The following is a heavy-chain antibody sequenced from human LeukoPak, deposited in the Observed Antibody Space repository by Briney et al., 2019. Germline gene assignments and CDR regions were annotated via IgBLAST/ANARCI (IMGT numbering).Heavy chain of an antibody. CDR2: IIPILGIA. J-gene: IGHJ4*02. CDR1: GGTFSSYT. Sequence: SVTVSCKASGGTFSSYTISWVRQAPGQGLEWMGRIIPILGIANYAQKFQGRATITADKSTSTAYMELSSLRSEDTAVYYCARDISQLWYFDYWGQGTLVTVSS. D-gene: IGHD5-18*01. V-gene: IGHV1-69*04. CDR3: ARDISQLWYFDY.